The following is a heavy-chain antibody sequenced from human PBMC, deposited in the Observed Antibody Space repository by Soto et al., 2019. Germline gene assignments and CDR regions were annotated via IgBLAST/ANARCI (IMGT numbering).Heavy chain of an antibody. V-gene: IGHV4-34*01. J-gene: IGHJ4*02. D-gene: IGHD3-10*01. CDR2: INHSGST. CDR1: GGSFSGYY. CDR3: ARGRATEYYGSGSPIYFDY. Sequence: QVQLQQWGAGLLKPSETLSLTCAVYGGSFSGYYWSWIRQPPGKGLEWIGEINHSGSTNYNPSLKSRVTISGGTVKDQFSLKLSSVTGGDTGVYFCARGRATEYYGSGSPIYFDYWGQGTLVTVSS.